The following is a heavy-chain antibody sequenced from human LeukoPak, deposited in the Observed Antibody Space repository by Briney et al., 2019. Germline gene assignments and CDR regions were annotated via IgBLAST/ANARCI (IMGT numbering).Heavy chain of an antibody. Sequence: LRLSCAASGFTFSSYSMNWIRQPSGKGLEWIGSIYYSGSTYYNPSLKSRVTISVDTSKNQFSLKLSSVTAADTAVYYCARLWFGEWPYYYYYMDVWGKGTTVTISS. V-gene: IGHV4-39*01. J-gene: IGHJ6*03. CDR1: GFTFSSYS. CDR2: IYYSGST. D-gene: IGHD3-10*01. CDR3: ARLWFGEWPYYYYYMDV.